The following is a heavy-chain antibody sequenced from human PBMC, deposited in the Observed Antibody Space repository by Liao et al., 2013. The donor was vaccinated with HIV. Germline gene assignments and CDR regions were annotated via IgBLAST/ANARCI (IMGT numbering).Heavy chain of an antibody. CDR2: FYSGGST. Sequence: QVQLQESGPGLVKPSQTLSLTCTVSGVSITYDDYYWTWIRQPPRKGLEWIGYFYSGGSTYYSPSLKSRVTISVDTSKNQFSLKLSSVTAADTAVYYCASPLLDGYSYYDWAPFEYWGQGTLVTVSS. CDR1: GVSITYDDYY. D-gene: IGHD5-12*01. V-gene: IGHV4-30-4*08. CDR3: ASPLLDGYSYYDWAPFEY. J-gene: IGHJ4*02.